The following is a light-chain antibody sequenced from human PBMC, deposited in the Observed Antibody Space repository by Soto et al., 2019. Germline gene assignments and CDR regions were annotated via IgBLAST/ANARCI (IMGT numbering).Light chain of an antibody. V-gene: IGLV2-14*01. CDR3: SSYTSSSTVL. CDR2: GVS. CDR1: SSDVGGYNY. J-gene: IGLJ2*01. Sequence: QAASVSGPPGQSITISCTGTSSDVGGYNYVSWYQQHPGKAPKLIIYGVSNRPSGVSNRFSASKFGNTASLTISGLQAEDEADYYCSSYTSSSTVLFGGGTKVTVL.